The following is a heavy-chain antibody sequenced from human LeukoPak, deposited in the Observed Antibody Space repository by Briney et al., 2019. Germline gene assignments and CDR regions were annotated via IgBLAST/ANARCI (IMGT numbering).Heavy chain of an antibody. Sequence: GGSLRLSCVASGFTFTNYVMNWVRQVPGKGLEWVAHISTRTGSSGYADSVRSRFTISRDTARNSLYLEMNSLRVEDTAIYYCARDGGVEGSTTWFDPWGQGTQVTISS. CDR2: ISTRTGSS. D-gene: IGHD2/OR15-2a*01. V-gene: IGHV3-21*01. CDR1: GFTFTNYV. CDR3: ARDGGVEGSTTWFDP. J-gene: IGHJ5*02.